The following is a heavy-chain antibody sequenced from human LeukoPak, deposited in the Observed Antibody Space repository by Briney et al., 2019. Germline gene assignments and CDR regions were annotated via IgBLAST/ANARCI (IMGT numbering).Heavy chain of an antibody. D-gene: IGHD6-19*01. CDR2: ITTGRGET. CDR1: GYTFTDYA. V-gene: IGHV1-3*03. J-gene: IGHJ4*02. Sequence: ASVKVSCKASGYTFTDYALHWVRQAPGQSLEWMGWITTGRGETRYSQEFQRRITFTRDTSASTVYMDLSDLRSEDTAVYYCARGGKQWRGGNYFDSWGRGTLVAVSS. CDR3: ARGGKQWRGGNYFDS.